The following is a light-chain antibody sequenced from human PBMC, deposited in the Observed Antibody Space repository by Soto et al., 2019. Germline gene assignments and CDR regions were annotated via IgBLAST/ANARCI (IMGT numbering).Light chain of an antibody. CDR1: QSLAYIDGNTY. V-gene: IGKV2-30*01. CDR3: MQGTHWPPYT. CDR2: RVS. Sequence: DVVMTQSPLSLPVTLGQPASISCRSSQSLAYIDGNTYLNWFQQRPGQSPRRLIYRVSNRDSGVPDRFSGSGYGTDFTLEISRVEAEDVGVYYCMQGTHWPPYTFGQGTKLEIK. J-gene: IGKJ2*01.